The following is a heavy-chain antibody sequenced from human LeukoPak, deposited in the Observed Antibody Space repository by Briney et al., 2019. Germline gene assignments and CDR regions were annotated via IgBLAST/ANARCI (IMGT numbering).Heavy chain of an antibody. Sequence: SETLSLTCTVSGGSISSGSYYWSWIRQPAGKGLEWIGRIYTSGSTYYNPSLKSRVTISVDTSKNQFSLKLSSVTAADTAVYYCAREYYDFWNGMDVWGQGTTVTVSS. CDR3: AREYYDFWNGMDV. J-gene: IGHJ6*02. V-gene: IGHV4-61*02. D-gene: IGHD3-3*01. CDR2: IYTSGST. CDR1: GGSISSGSYY.